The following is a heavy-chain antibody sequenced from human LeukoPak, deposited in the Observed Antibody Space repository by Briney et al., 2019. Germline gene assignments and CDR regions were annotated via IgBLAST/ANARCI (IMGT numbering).Heavy chain of an antibody. J-gene: IGHJ4*02. V-gene: IGHV4-59*01. D-gene: IGHD3-22*01. CDR2: IYYRGST. Sequence: SETLSLTCTVSGGSINGYYWSWIRQPPEKGLEWIGYIYYRGSTNYNPSLKSRVTISVDTSKNQFSLKLSSVTAADTAVYYCARADYDTSAYYYTFDYWGQGALVTVSS. CDR1: GGSINGYY. CDR3: ARADYDTSAYYYTFDY.